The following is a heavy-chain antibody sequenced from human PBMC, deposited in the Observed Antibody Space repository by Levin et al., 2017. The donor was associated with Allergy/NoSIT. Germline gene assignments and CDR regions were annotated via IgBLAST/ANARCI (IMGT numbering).Heavy chain of an antibody. Sequence: GASVKVSCKASGDTFSSHSISWVRQAPGQGLEWMGGIIPIFATANYAQKFQDRVTITADESTSTAYMELNSLRSEDTAVYYCARLPEYSGSYYVAFRGGMDVWGQGTTVTVSS. D-gene: IGHD1-26*01. J-gene: IGHJ6*02. CDR1: GDTFSSHS. CDR3: ARLPEYSGSYYVAFRGGMDV. CDR2: IIPIFATA. V-gene: IGHV1-69*13.